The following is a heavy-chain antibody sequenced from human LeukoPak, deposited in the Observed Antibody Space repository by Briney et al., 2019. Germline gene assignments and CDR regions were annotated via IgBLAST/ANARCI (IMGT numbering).Heavy chain of an antibody. V-gene: IGHV3-74*01. J-gene: IGHJ3*01. D-gene: IGHD5-12*01. CDR1: GXTFSTYW. Sequence: GGSLRLSWAASGXTFSTYWMHWVRQAPGKGLVWVSRINSDGSTTNYGDSVKGRFTISRDNAKNTLYLQMNSLRAEDAAVYYCARVYTSGYYGGYALDVWGQGTMVTVSS. CDR3: ARVYTSGYYGGYALDV. CDR2: INSDGSTT.